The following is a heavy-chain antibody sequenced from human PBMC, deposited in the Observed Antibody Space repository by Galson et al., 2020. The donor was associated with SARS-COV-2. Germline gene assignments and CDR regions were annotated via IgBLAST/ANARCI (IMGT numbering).Heavy chain of an antibody. J-gene: IGHJ6*02. CDR2: IYHSGST. Sequence: ASETLSLTCTVSGYSISSGYSWGWIRQPPGKGLEWIGSIYHSGSTYYNPSLKRRVTISVDTSKNQFSLKLSSVTAADTAGYYCARETPRDYDYVWGSYLDYGMDVWGQGTTVTVSS. CDR3: ARETPRDYDYVWGSYLDYGMDV. CDR1: GYSISSGYS. D-gene: IGHD3-16*02. V-gene: IGHV4-38-2*02.